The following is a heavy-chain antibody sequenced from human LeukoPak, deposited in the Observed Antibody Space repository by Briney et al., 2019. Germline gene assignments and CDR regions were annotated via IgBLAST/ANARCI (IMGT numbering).Heavy chain of an antibody. CDR2: IRRDGRSK. V-gene: IGHV3-30*02. D-gene: IGHD4-17*01. J-gene: IGHJ4*02. CDR3: AKDRDDYGDDC. CDR1: GFTFTDFG. Sequence: GGSLRFSCAASGFTFTDFGMHWVRQAPGKGLDWVSHIRRDGRSKFYAESVKGRFTISRDNSKNTLYLQMNSLRAEDTAVYYCAKDRDDYGDDCWGQGILVTVST.